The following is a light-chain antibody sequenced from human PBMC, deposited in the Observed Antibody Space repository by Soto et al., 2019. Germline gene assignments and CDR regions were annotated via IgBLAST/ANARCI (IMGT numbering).Light chain of an antibody. CDR3: SSYTTSGTPV. V-gene: IGLV2-14*01. CDR1: SSDVGGYNY. Sequence: QSALTQPASVSGSPGQSITISCTGTSSDVGGYNYLSWYQQHPGKAPKVMIYEVSNRPSGVSNRFSGSKSGNTASLTISGXQXXXXXXYFCSSYTTSGTPVFGGGTKLTVL. CDR2: EVS. J-gene: IGLJ3*02.